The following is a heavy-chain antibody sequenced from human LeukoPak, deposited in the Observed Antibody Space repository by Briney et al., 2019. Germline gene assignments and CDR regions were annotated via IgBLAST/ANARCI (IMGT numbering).Heavy chain of an antibody. CDR2: IIPILGIA. CDR3: ARDLYRSGGSVDY. D-gene: IGHD2-15*01. CDR1: GGTFSRYA. V-gene: IGHV1-69*04. Sequence: ASVTVSCKASGGTFSRYAISWVRQAPGQGLEWMGRIIPILGIANYAQKFQGRVTITADKSTSTAYMELSSLRSEDTAVYYCARDLYRSGGSVDYWGQGTLVTVSS. J-gene: IGHJ4*02.